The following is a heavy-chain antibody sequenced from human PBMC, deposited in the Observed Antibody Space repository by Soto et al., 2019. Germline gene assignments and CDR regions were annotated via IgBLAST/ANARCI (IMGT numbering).Heavy chain of an antibody. V-gene: IGHV1-46*01. CDR2: INPSGGST. J-gene: IGHJ6*02. CDR3: ARDRYTRALRGYSGYGDYYYGMDV. Sequence: ASVKVSCKASGYTFTSYYMHWVRQSTGQGHKRIGIINPSGGSTSYAQKFQGRVTMTRDTSTSTVYMELSSLRSEDTAVYYCARDRYTRALRGYSGYGDYYYGMDVWGQGTTVTVSS. D-gene: IGHD5-12*01. CDR1: GYTFTSYY.